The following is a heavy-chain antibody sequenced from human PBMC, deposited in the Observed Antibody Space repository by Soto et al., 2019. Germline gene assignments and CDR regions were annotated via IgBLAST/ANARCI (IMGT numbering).Heavy chain of an antibody. D-gene: IGHD2-2*01. J-gene: IGHJ3*02. Sequence: EVQLVESGGGLVQPGGSLNLSCEASELTFSDPSIPWVAKAPGKGREWVGRIRSKAKNTGTGYAASVKGWLTIARDDATNTAYLQMNSLKPEDTAMYYCTRDDFVSVPGAEDAFDIWGQGTTVIVSS. CDR2: IRSKAKNTGT. CDR1: ELTFSDPS. CDR3: TRDDFVSVPGAEDAFDI. V-gene: IGHV3-73*01.